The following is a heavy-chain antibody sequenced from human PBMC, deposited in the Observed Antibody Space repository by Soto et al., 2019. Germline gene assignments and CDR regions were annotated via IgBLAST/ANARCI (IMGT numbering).Heavy chain of an antibody. CDR2: IYSGGST. J-gene: IGHJ1*01. CDR3: ARGGYYDSSGSLLH. D-gene: IGHD3-22*01. V-gene: IGHV3-53*01. CDR1: GFTVGSNY. Sequence: PGGSLRLSCAASGFTVGSNYMSWVRQAPGKGLEWVSVIYSGGSTYYADSVKGRFTISRDNSKNTLYLQMNSLRAEDTAVYYCARGGYYDSSGSLLHWGQGTLVTVSS.